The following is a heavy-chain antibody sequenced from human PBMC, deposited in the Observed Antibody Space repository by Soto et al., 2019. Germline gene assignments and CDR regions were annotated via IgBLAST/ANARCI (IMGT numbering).Heavy chain of an antibody. D-gene: IGHD3-9*01. J-gene: IGHJ5*02. CDR3: ARGLYYDILTGTGGWFAP. CDR2: INHSGST. Sequence: HPGKGLEWIGEINHSGSTNYNPSLKSRVTISVDTSKHQFSLKLSSVTAADTAVYYCARGLYYDILTGTGGWFAPWGQGTLVTVSS. V-gene: IGHV4-34*01.